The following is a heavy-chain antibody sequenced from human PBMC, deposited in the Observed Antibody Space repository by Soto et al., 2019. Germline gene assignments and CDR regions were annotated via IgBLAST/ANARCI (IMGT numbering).Heavy chain of an antibody. D-gene: IGHD2-15*01. CDR1: GYTFTSYV. V-gene: IGHV1-8*01. J-gene: IGHJ6*02. CDR2: MNPNSGDT. Sequence: QVQLVQSGAEVKKPGASVKVSCKASGYTFTSYVINWVRQATGQGLEWVGWMNPNSGDTDYAQKFQGRVNMTGDTSINTVYMELSILRSEDTAVYYCAKEAAYYYYGMDVWGQGTTVTVSS. CDR3: AKEAAYYYYGMDV.